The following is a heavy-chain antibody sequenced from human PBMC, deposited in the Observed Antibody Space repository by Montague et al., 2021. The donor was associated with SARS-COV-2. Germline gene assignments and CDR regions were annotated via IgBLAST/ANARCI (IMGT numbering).Heavy chain of an antibody. V-gene: IGHV3-73*01. D-gene: IGHD3-9*01. CDR2: IRSKANSYAT. J-gene: IGHJ4*02. CDR3: TRPTLETYYDILTGYYKNFDY. CDR1: GFTFSGSA. Sequence: SLRLSCAASGFTFSGSAMHWVRQASGKGPEWVGRIRSKANSYATAYAASVKGRFTISRDDSKNTAYLQMNSLKTEDTAVYYCTRPTLETYYDILTGYYKNFDYWGQGTLVTVSS.